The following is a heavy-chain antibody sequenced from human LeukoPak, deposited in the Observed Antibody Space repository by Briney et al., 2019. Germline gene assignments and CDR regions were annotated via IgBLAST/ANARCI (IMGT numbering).Heavy chain of an antibody. V-gene: IGHV4-34*01. CDR3: ARAAGYSSAYYYYYYMDV. D-gene: IGHD6-25*01. CDR1: GGSFSGYY. Sequence: SETLSLTCAVYGGSFSGYYWSWIRQPPGKGLEWIREINHSGSTNYNPSLKSRVTISVDTSKKQFSLKLSSVTAADTAVYYCARAAGYSSAYYYYYYMDVWGKGTTVTVSS. CDR2: INHSGST. J-gene: IGHJ6*03.